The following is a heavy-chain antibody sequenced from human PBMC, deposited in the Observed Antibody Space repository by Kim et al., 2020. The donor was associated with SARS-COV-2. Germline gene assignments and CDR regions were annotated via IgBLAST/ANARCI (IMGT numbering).Heavy chain of an antibody. Sequence: GGSLRLSCAASGFTFSSYSMNWVRQAPGKGLEWVSSISSSSSYIYYADSVKGRFTISRDNAKNSLYLQMNSLRAEDTAVYYCARGERYFDWGNWFDPWGQGTLVTVSS. J-gene: IGHJ5*02. CDR1: GFTFSSYS. CDR2: ISSSSSYI. D-gene: IGHD3-9*01. V-gene: IGHV3-21*01. CDR3: ARGERYFDWGNWFDP.